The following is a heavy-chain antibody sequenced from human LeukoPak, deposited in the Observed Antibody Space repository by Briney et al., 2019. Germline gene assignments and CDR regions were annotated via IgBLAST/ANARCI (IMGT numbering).Heavy chain of an antibody. CDR1: GGTFSYYS. V-gene: IGHV1-18*01. CDR3: ARDPPHLCSSTSCFGDY. D-gene: IGHD2-2*01. CDR2: ISAYNGNT. J-gene: IGHJ4*02. Sequence: ASVKVSCKASGGTFSYYSITWVRQAPGQGLEWMGWISAYNGNTNYAQKIQGRVTMTTDTSTNTAYMELRSLRSDDTAVYYCARDPPHLCSSTSCFGDYWGQGTLVTVSS.